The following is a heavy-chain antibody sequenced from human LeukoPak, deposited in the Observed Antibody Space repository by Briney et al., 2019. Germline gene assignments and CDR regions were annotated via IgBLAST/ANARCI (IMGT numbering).Heavy chain of an antibody. D-gene: IGHD6-25*01. V-gene: IGHV3-21*04. CDR3: ARERHSRGGYYYMDV. J-gene: IGHJ6*03. Sequence: GGSLRLSCAASGFTFSSYSMNWVRQAPGKGLEWVSSISGNSAYIYYADSVTGRFTVSRDNAKNSLYLQMNSLRAEDTAVYYCARERHSRGGYYYMDVWGKGTTVTISS. CDR1: GFTFSSYS. CDR2: ISGNSAYI.